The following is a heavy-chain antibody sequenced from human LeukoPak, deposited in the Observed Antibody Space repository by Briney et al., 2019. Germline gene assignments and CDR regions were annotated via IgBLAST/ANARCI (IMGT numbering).Heavy chain of an antibody. J-gene: IGHJ4*02. CDR3: ATSLGYCSGGSCYSLDY. CDR1: GGSFSGYY. D-gene: IGHD2-15*01. V-gene: IGHV4-34*01. CDR2: INHSGST. Sequence: SETLSLTCAVYGGSFSGYYWSWIRQPPGKGLEWIWEINHSGSTNYNPSLKSRVTISVDTSKNQFSMKLSSVTAADTAVYYCATSLGYCSGGSCYSLDYWGQGTLVTVSS.